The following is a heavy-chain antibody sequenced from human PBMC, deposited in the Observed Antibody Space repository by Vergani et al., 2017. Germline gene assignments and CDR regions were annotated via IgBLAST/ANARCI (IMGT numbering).Heavy chain of an antibody. J-gene: IGHJ6*02. V-gene: IGHV5-51*01. Sequence: EVQLVPSGAEVKKPGESLKISCKGSGYSFTSYWIGWVRQMPEKGLDWMGIIYPDDSDTRYSPSFQGQVTISADKSISTAYLQWSSLKASDTAIYYCARQFSWSGSSHYGMDVWGQGTTVTVSS. D-gene: IGHD3-3*01. CDR3: ARQFSWSGSSHYGMDV. CDR1: GYSFTSYW. CDR2: IYPDDSDT.